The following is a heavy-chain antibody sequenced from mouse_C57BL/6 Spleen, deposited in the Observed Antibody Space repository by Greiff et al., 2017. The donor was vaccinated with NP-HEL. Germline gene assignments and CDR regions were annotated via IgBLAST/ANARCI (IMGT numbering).Heavy chain of an antibody. Sequence: QVQLKQPGAELVRPGSSVKLSCKASGYTFTSYWMDWVKQRPGQGLEWIGNIYPSDSETHYNQKFKDKATLTVDKSSSTAYMQLSSLTSEDSAVYYCAKGDYDYDGWAMDYWGQGTSVTVSS. J-gene: IGHJ4*01. CDR3: AKGDYDYDGWAMDY. D-gene: IGHD2-4*01. CDR2: IYPSDSET. V-gene: IGHV1-61*01. CDR1: GYTFTSYW.